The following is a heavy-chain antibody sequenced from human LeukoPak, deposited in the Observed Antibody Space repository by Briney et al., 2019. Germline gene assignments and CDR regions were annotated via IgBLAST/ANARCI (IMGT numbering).Heavy chain of an antibody. V-gene: IGHV4-34*01. CDR2: INRSGST. CDR3: ARGRPVLLWFGEPSNWFDP. CDR1: GGSFSGYY. J-gene: IGHJ5*02. Sequence: PSETLSLTCAVYGGSFSGYYWSWIRQPPGKGLEWIGEINRSGSTNYNPSLKSRVTISVDTSKNQFSLKLSSVTAADTAVYYCARGRPVLLWFGEPSNWFDPWGQGTLVTVSS. D-gene: IGHD3-10*01.